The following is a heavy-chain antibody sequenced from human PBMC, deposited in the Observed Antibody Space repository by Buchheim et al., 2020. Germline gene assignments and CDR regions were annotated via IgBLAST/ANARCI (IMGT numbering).Heavy chain of an antibody. Sequence: QVQLVQSGAEVKKPGASVKVSCKASGYTFTSYYMHWVRQAPGQGLEWMGIINPSGGSTSYAQKFQGRVTITRDTSTSPGLMELSSLRSEDTAVYYCASTGYCSSTSCRNNRFDPWGQGTL. J-gene: IGHJ5*02. V-gene: IGHV1-46*01. CDR3: ASTGYCSSTSCRNNRFDP. D-gene: IGHD2-2*01. CDR2: INPSGGST. CDR1: GYTFTSYY.